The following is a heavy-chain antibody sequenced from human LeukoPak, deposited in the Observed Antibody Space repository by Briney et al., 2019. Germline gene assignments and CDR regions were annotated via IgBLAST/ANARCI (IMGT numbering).Heavy chain of an antibody. CDR2: IYYSGST. Sequence: PSETLSLTCTVSGGSISSGGYYWSWIRQHPGKGLEWIGYIYYSGSTNYNPSLKSPVTISVDTSKNQFSLKLSSVTAADTAVYYCARGSIMLFGVIRNNYYYGMDVWGQGTTVTVSS. CDR1: GGSISSGGYY. J-gene: IGHJ6*02. CDR3: ARGSIMLFGVIRNNYYYGMDV. D-gene: IGHD3-3*01. V-gene: IGHV4-31*01.